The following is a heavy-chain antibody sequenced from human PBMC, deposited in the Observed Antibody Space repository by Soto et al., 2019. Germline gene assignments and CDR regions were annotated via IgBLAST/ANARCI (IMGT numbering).Heavy chain of an antibody. D-gene: IGHD2-2*01. J-gene: IGHJ5*02. CDR1: GYTFTSYG. CDR2: ISAYNGNT. CDR3: ARDPNIVVVPAAPMFDP. Sequence: QVQLVQSGAEVKKPGASVKVSCKASGYTFTSYGISWVRQAPGQGLEWMGWISAYNGNTNYAQKLQGRGTMTTDTSTSTAYMELRSLRSDDTAVYYCARDPNIVVVPAAPMFDPWGQGTLVTVSS. V-gene: IGHV1-18*01.